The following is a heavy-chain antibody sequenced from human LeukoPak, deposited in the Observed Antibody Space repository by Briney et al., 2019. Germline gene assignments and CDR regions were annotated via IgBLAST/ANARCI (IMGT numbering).Heavy chain of an antibody. CDR1: GGSISSGGYS. CDR3: ARVALEYAAEYFQH. J-gene: IGHJ1*01. CDR2: IYHSGST. V-gene: IGHV4-30-2*01. Sequence: SGTLSLTCAVSGGSISSGGYSWSWIRQPPGKGLEWIGYIYHSGSTYYNPSLKSRVTISVDRSKNQFSLKLSSVTAADTAVYYCARVALEYAAEYFQHWGQSTLVTVSS. D-gene: IGHD2-2*01.